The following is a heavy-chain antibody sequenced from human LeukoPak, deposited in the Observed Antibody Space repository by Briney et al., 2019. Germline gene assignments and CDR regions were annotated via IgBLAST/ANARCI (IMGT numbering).Heavy chain of an antibody. CDR1: GYSFTSNY. V-gene: IGHV1-46*01. CDR3: ARDQEAFDY. Sequence: ASVKVSRKASGYSFTSNYIHWVRQAPGQGLEWMGMIYPRDGSTSYAQKFQGRVTVTRDTSTSTVHMELSGLRSEDTAVYYCARDQEAFDYWGQGTLVTVSS. J-gene: IGHJ4*02. CDR2: IYPRDGST.